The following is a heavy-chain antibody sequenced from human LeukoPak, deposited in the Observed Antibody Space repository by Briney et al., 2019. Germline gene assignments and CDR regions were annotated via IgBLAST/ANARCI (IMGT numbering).Heavy chain of an antibody. CDR1: GFTFSSYW. V-gene: IGHV3-7*01. CDR2: IKQDGSEK. CDR3: ARGSLMVRGVLDY. J-gene: IGHJ4*02. Sequence: PGGSLRLSCAASGFTFSSYWMSWVRQAPGKGLEWVANIKQDGSEKYYVDSVKGRFTISRDNAKNSLYLQMNSLRAEDTAVYYCARGSLMVRGVLDYWGQGTLVTVSS. D-gene: IGHD3-10*01.